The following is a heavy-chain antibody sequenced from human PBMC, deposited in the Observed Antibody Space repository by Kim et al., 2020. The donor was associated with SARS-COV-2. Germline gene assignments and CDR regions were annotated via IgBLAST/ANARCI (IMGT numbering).Heavy chain of an antibody. J-gene: IGHJ4*02. V-gene: IGHV3-66*01. D-gene: IGHD3-9*01. Sequence: GGSMRLSCAASGFTVSSNYMSWVRQAPGKGLEWVSVIYSGGSTYYADSVKGRFTISRDNSKNTLYLQMNSLRAEDTAVYYCARVKALLTGYFDYWGQGTLVTVSS. CDR3: ARVKALLTGYFDY. CDR1: GFTVSSNY. CDR2: IYSGGST.